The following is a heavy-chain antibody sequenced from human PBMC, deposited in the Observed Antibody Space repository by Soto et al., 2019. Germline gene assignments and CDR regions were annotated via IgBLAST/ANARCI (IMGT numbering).Heavy chain of an antibody. CDR2: ISGSGGST. J-gene: IGHJ5*02. CDR1: GFTFSSYA. CDR3: ARAGTYGDSPYDP. D-gene: IGHD4-17*01. Sequence: GASLKISCAASGFTFSSYAMSWVRQAPGKGLEWVSAISGSGGSTYYADSVKGRFTISRDNSKNSLYLQLNSLRDEDTAVYFCARAGTYGDSPYDPWGQGTLVTVSS. V-gene: IGHV3-23*01.